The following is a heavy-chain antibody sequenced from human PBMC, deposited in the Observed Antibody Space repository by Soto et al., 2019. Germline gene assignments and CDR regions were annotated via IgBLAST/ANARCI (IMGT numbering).Heavy chain of an antibody. CDR1: GGSINSYY. J-gene: IGHJ4*02. Sequence: PSETLALTCTVPGGSINSYYWSWIRQPPGKGLEWIGYIYYSGSTNYNPSLKSRVTISVDTSKNQFSLKLSSVTAADTAVYYCASTKDILTGFDYWGQGTLVTVS. CDR2: IYYSGST. V-gene: IGHV4-59*08. D-gene: IGHD3-9*01. CDR3: ASTKDILTGFDY.